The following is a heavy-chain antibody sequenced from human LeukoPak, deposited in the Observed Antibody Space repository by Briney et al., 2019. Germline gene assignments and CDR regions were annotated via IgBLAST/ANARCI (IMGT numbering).Heavy chain of an antibody. D-gene: IGHD4-17*01. Sequence: GSLRLSCAASGFTFSTYGMHWVRQAPGKGLEWVAFIRYDGTNKYYADSVKGRFTISRDNSKNTLYLQMSSLRAEDTTVYYCAKGADYGAYYLDYWGQGTLVTVSS. CDR3: AKGADYGAYYLDY. CDR1: GFTFSTYG. J-gene: IGHJ4*02. V-gene: IGHV3-30*02. CDR2: IRYDGTNK.